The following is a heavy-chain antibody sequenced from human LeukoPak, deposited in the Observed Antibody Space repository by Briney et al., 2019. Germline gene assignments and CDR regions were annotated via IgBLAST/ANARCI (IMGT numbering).Heavy chain of an antibody. CDR2: IYYSEST. Sequence: PLETLSLTCTVSGGSISSYYWSWIRQPPGKGLEWIGYIYYSESTNYNPSLKSRVTISVDTSKNQFSLKLSSVTAADTAVYYCARSALRGYSYGYLDYWGQGTLVTVSS. CDR1: GGSISSYY. CDR3: ARSALRGYSYGYLDY. J-gene: IGHJ4*02. V-gene: IGHV4-59*01. D-gene: IGHD5-18*01.